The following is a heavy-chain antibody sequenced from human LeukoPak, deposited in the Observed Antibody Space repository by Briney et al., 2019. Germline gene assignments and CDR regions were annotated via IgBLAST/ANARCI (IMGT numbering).Heavy chain of an antibody. J-gene: IGHJ6*02. CDR3: ARVSWRVNYYYGIAV. V-gene: IGHV4-31*03. Sequence: SETLSLTCTVFGGSFSSGGYYWSWHRPHPGMGLEWSGYIYCSGSTYYNPTVKSRVTVSVDTFKSQFSLTLSSVTAAETAVYYCARVSWRVNYYYGIAVCGQGPTVTVS. CDR1: GGSFSSGGYY. D-gene: IGHD3-22*01. CDR2: IYCSGST.